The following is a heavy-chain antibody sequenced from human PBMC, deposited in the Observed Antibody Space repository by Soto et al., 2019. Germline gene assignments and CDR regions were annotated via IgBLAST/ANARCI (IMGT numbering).Heavy chain of an antibody. Sequence: PGGSQRHSCTASGGTFMNAGVNWVRQAAGKGLEWVGRIKSKSDGETTDYAAPVRGRFTISRDDSKNTVYLQMNSLQTEDTAVFYCTTGNHPYDSSGYMFDHWGQGTLVTVSS. CDR2: IKSKSDGETT. D-gene: IGHD3-22*01. CDR1: GGTFMNAG. CDR3: TTGNHPYDSSGYMFDH. V-gene: IGHV3-15*07. J-gene: IGHJ4*02.